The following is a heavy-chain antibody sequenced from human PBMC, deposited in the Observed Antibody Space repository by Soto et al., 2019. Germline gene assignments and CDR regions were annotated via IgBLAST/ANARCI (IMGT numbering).Heavy chain of an antibody. CDR2: IWYDGSNK. D-gene: IGHD6-19*01. Sequence: QVQLVESGGGVVQPGRSLRLSCAASAFTFSIYGMHWVRQAPGKGLEWVAVIWYDGSNKYYADSVKGRFTISRDNSKNTLYLQMNSLRAEDTAVYYCARGERGAGALDIWGQGTMVTVSS. CDR1: AFTFSIYG. J-gene: IGHJ3*02. V-gene: IGHV3-33*01. CDR3: ARGERGAGALDI.